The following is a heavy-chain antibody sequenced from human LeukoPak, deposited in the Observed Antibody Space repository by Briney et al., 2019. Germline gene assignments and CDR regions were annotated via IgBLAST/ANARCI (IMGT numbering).Heavy chain of an antibody. CDR2: IIPIFGPA. Sequence: GASVKVSCKASGDTFNTYIINWVRQAPGQGLEWMGGIIPIFGPANYAKRFQGRVTITADTSTSTAYMDLSSLRSEDTAVYYCARGKSPGTSAATPTSAFDIWGQGTMVIVSS. CDR3: ARGKSPGTSAATPTSAFDI. V-gene: IGHV1-69*06. J-gene: IGHJ3*02. D-gene: IGHD1-1*01. CDR1: GDTFNTYI.